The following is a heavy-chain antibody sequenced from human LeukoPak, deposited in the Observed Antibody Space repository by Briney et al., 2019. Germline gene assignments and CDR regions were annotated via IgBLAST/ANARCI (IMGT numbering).Heavy chain of an antibody. V-gene: IGHV3-21*01. D-gene: IGHD1-1*01. CDR2: ISGSTTYK. CDR3: ARAASPKRFDF. Sequence: GGSLRLSCAASGFTFNSHTINWVRQAPGKGLEWVSSISGSTTYKYHADSVKGRFTISRDNAKNSVFLQMNSLRAEDTAVYYCARAASPKRFDFWGQGTLVTVSS. CDR1: GFTFNSHT. J-gene: IGHJ5*01.